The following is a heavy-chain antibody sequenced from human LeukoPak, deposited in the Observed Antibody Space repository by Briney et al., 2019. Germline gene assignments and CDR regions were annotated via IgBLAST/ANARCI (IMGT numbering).Heavy chain of an antibody. CDR1: EFTVSSNY. Sequence: GGSLRLSCAASEFTVSSNYMNWVRQAPGKGLEWVSVIYSGGSTYYADSVKGRFTISRDNSKNPLYLQMNSLRAEDTAVYYCAGGARRQQPFDYWGQGTLVTVSS. J-gene: IGHJ4*02. CDR3: AGGARRQQPFDY. CDR2: IYSGGST. D-gene: IGHD6-13*01. V-gene: IGHV3-66*01.